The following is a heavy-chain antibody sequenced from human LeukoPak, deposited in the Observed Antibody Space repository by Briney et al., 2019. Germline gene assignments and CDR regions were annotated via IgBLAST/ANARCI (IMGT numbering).Heavy chain of an antibody. Sequence: SETLSLTCAVYGGSFSGYYWSWIRQPPGKGLEWIGEINHSGSTNYNPSLKSRVTISVDTPKNQFSLKLSSVTAADTAVYYCARGYGYGYYYYYGMDVWGQGTTVTVSS. CDR3: ARGYGYGYYYYYGMDV. V-gene: IGHV4-34*01. D-gene: IGHD5-18*01. CDR1: GGSFSGYY. J-gene: IGHJ6*02. CDR2: INHSGST.